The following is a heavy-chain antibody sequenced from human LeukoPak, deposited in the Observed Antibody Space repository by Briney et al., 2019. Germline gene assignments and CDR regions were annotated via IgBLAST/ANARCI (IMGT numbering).Heavy chain of an antibody. CDR3: ARDPSDYYDSSGYYHYFDY. CDR2: INWNGGST. CDR1: GFTFSSYA. Sequence: GGSLRLSCAASGFTFSSYAMSWVRQAPGKGLEWVSGINWNGGSTGYADSVKGRFTISRDNAKNSLYLQMNSLRAEDTALYYCARDPSDYYDSSGYYHYFDYWGQGTLVTVSS. V-gene: IGHV3-20*04. D-gene: IGHD3-22*01. J-gene: IGHJ4*02.